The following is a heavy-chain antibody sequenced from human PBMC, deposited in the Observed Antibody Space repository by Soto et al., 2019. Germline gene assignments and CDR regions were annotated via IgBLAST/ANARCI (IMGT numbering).Heavy chain of an antibody. CDR3: ARVRAVAGTDSAFYYYGMDV. V-gene: IGHV4-34*01. J-gene: IGHJ6*02. D-gene: IGHD6-19*01. CDR1: GGYFSGYY. Sequence: SETLSLTCAVYGGYFSGYYWSWIRQPPGKGLEWIGEINHSGSTNYSPSLKSRVTISVDTSKNQFSLKLSSVTAADTAVYYCARVRAVAGTDSAFYYYGMDVWGQGTTVTVSS. CDR2: INHSGST.